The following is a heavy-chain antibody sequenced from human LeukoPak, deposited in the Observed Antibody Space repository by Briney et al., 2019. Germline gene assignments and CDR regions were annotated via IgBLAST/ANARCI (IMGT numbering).Heavy chain of an antibody. CDR2: ITSSSSYI. CDR1: GFTFSTYT. V-gene: IGHV3-21*01. Sequence: GGSLRLSCAASGFTFSTYTMNWVRQAPGKGLEWVSSITSSSSYIYYVDSVKGRFTISRGNAKNSPYLQMNSLRAEDTAVYYCAREPIYGDPYYFDYWGQGTLVTVSS. D-gene: IGHD4-17*01. CDR3: AREPIYGDPYYFDY. J-gene: IGHJ4*02.